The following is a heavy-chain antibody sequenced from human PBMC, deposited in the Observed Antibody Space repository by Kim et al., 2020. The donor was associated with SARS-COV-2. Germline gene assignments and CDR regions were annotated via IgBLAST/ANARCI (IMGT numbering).Heavy chain of an antibody. CDR2: IHYSGST. D-gene: IGHD2-15*01. CDR3: ARDRGYCSGGSCFSVSTLDY. J-gene: IGHJ4*02. V-gene: IGHV4-39*07. CDR1: DGSIGSSRYY. Sequence: SETLSLTCTVSDGSIGSSRYYWGWIRQPPGKGLEWIGSIHYSGSTYDNPSLKSRVTISVDTSKNQFSLKLRSVTAVDTAVYYCARDRGYCSGGSCFSVSTLDYWGQGTLVTVSS.